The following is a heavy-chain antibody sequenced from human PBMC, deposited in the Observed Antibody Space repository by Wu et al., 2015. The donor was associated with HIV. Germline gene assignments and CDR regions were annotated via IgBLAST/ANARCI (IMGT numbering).Heavy chain of an antibody. CDR1: DYRFVTYG. D-gene: IGHD4-23*01. CDR3: ARGIYSGGTGFFDS. J-gene: IGHJ4*02. CDR2: ISPYNENI. Sequence: VQSGAEVKKPGASVKVSCKASDYRFVTYGVTWLRQVPGHRFEWMGWISPYNENIDVAQKFQGRFTMTTDTSTTTAYMELRNLTFDDTAVYYCARGIYSGGTGFFDSWGQGTLVKVPS. V-gene: IGHV1-18*01.